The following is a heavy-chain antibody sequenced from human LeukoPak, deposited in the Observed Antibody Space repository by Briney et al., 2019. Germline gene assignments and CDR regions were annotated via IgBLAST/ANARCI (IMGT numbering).Heavy chain of an antibody. CDR2: FDPEDVET. V-gene: IGHV1-24*01. J-gene: IGHJ4*02. CDR1: GYTLTELS. D-gene: IGHD3-22*01. CDR3: ARGGSYYYDSSGYFYY. Sequence: ASVKVSCKVSGYTLTELSMHWVRQAPGKGLEWMGGFDPEDVETIYAQKFQGRVTMTEDTSADTAHMELRSLRSDDTAVYYCARGGSYYYDSSGYFYYWGQGTLVTVSS.